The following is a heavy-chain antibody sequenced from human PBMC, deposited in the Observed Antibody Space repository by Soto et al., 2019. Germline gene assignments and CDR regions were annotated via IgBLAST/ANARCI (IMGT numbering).Heavy chain of an antibody. CDR1: GGSISSYY. V-gene: IGHV4-59*01. CDR2: IYYSGST. CDR3: ARINYDFWSGPTPGMDV. J-gene: IGHJ6*04. Sequence: SETLSLTCTVSGGSISSYYWSWIRQPPGKGLEWIGYIYYSGSTNYNPSLKSRVTISVDTSKNQFSLKLSSVTAADTAVYYCARINYDFWSGPTPGMDVWGKGTTVTVSS. D-gene: IGHD3-3*01.